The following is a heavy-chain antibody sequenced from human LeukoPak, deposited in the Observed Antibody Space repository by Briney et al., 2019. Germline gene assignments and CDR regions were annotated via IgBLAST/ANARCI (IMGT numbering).Heavy chain of an antibody. Sequence: GASVKVSRKASGCTFISYAMNWVRQAPGQGLEWMGWINTETGNPTYAQGFTGQFVFSVDTSVNTAYLQISSLRTEDTAVYYCARGGYYGGSGTYGFFDYWGQGSLVTVSS. D-gene: IGHD3-10*01. CDR1: GCTFISYA. V-gene: IGHV7-4-1*02. CDR3: ARGGYYGGSGTYGFFDY. J-gene: IGHJ4*02. CDR2: INTETGNP.